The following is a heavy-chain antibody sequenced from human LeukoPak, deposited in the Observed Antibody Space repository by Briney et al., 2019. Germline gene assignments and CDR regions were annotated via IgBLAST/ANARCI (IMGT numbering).Heavy chain of an antibody. Sequence: SETLSLTCAVSGGSFSGYYWSWIRQPPGKGLEWIGEISHSGSTNYSPSLKSRVTISVNTSKNQFSLNLSSVTAADTAVYYCARALVRATMVWYFDLWGRGTLVTVSS. J-gene: IGHJ2*01. CDR1: GGSFSGYY. CDR2: ISHSGST. V-gene: IGHV4-34*01. D-gene: IGHD5-12*01. CDR3: ARALVRATMVWYFDL.